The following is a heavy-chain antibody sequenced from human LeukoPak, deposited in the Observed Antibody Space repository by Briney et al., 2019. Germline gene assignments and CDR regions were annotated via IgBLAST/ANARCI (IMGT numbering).Heavy chain of an antibody. J-gene: IGHJ3*02. CDR2: IYSDNT. CDR1: GFTVSSNS. CDR3: VRDDNSSGWSDAFDI. Sequence: GGSLRLSCTVSGFTVSSNSMSWVRQAPGKGLEWVSFIYSDNTHYSDSVKGRFTISRDNAKNSLSLQMNTLRAEDTAVYYCVRDDNSSGWSDAFDIWGQGTMVTVSS. D-gene: IGHD6-19*01. V-gene: IGHV3-53*01.